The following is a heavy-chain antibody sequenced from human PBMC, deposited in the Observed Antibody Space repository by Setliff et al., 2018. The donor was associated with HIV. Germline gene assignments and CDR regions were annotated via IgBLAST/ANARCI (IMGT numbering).Heavy chain of an antibody. V-gene: IGHV4-34*01. CDR2: INHSGST. Sequence: SETLSLTCAVYGGSFSGYYWSWIRQPPGKGLEWIGEINHSGSTNYNPSLKSRVTISVDTSKSHFSLKLSSVTAADTAVYYCARGRAWIQLWLGSYFDYWGQGTLVTAPQ. D-gene: IGHD5-18*01. CDR1: GGSFSGYY. CDR3: ARGRAWIQLWLGSYFDY. J-gene: IGHJ4*02.